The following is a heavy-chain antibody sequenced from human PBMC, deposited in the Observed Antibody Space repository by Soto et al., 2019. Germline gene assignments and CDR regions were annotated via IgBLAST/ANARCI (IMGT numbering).Heavy chain of an antibody. CDR2: IIPIFGTA. CDR3: ARDWGGDGYNYGWYFDL. D-gene: IGHD5-12*01. CDR1: GGTFSSYA. J-gene: IGHJ2*01. V-gene: IGHV1-69*01. Sequence: QVQLVQSGAEVKKPGSSVKVSCKASGGTFSSYAISWVRQAPGQGLEWMGGIIPIFGTANYAQKFQGRVTITADESTSTAYMELSSLRSEDTAVYYCARDWGGDGYNYGWYFDLWGRGTLVTVSS.